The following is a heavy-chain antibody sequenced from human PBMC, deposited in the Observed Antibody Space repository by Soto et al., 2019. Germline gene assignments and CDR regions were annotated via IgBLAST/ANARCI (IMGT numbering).Heavy chain of an antibody. CDR3: ASMIGDPVLSFDS. Sequence: QVQLQESGPGLVKPSETLSLTSTVSGGSISSYYWSWIRQPPGKGLEWIGFIFYSGSTSYNPSLKSRVTISIDTSEYQFSLKLNSVTAADTAVYYCASMIGDPVLSFDSWGQGTLVVVSS. J-gene: IGHJ5*01. CDR2: IFYSGST. D-gene: IGHD3-10*02. V-gene: IGHV4-59*01. CDR1: GGSISSYY.